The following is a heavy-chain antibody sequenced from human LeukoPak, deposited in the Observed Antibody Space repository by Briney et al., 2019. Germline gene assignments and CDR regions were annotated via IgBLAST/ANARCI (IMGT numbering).Heavy chain of an antibody. J-gene: IGHJ4*02. Sequence: ASVTVSFKASGYTFTSYGISWVRQAPGQGLEWMGWISAYNGNTNYAQKLQGRVTLTTVTSTSTAYMELRSLRSDDTAVYYCARDPRPWAWYFDYWGQGTLVTVSS. CDR1: GYTFTSYG. V-gene: IGHV1-18*01. CDR2: ISAYNGNT. D-gene: IGHD7-27*01. CDR3: ARDPRPWAWYFDY.